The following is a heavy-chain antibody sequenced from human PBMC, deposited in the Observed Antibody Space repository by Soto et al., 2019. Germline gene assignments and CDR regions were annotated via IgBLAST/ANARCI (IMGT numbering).Heavy chain of an antibody. V-gene: IGHV3-7*03. J-gene: IGHJ6*02. Sequence: EVQLVESGGGLVQPGGSLRLSCAASGFTFSSYWMSWVRQAPGKGLEWVANIKQDGSEKYYVDSVKGRFTCSRDNAKSTWFLQLDSLRAESVAVFDWAGDEGEGYCSSASCYRGACGIYFWGHGATVTVCS. D-gene: IGHD2-2*02. CDR3: AGDEGEGYCSSASCYRGACGIYF. CDR2: IKQDGSEK. CDR1: GFTFSSYW.